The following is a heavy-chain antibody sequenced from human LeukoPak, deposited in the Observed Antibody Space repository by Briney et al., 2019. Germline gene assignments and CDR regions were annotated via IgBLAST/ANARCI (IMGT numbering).Heavy chain of an antibody. CDR2: ISYDGSNK. J-gene: IGHJ4*02. D-gene: IGHD6-13*01. CDR3: ARTPSSNWYYFDY. CDR1: GFTFSSYA. V-gene: IGHV3-30-3*01. Sequence: GGSLRLSCAASGFTFSSYAMHWVRQAPGKGLEWVTVISYDGSNKYYADSVKGRFTISRDNFKNTLYLQMNSLRAEDTAVYYCARTPSSNWYYFDYWGQGTLVTVSS.